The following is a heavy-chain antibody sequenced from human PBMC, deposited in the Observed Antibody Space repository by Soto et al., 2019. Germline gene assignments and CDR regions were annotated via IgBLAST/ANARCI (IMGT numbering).Heavy chain of an antibody. CDR1: GYSFTSYW. J-gene: IGHJ6*02. Sequence: GESLKISCKGSGYSFTSYWIGWVRQMPGKGLEWMGIIYPGDSDTRYSPSFQGQVTISADKSISTAYLQWSSLKASDTAMYYCARRPKHQSIWFGELSLMYGMDVWGQGTTVTV. D-gene: IGHD3-10*01. V-gene: IGHV5-51*01. CDR2: IYPGDSDT. CDR3: ARRPKHQSIWFGELSLMYGMDV.